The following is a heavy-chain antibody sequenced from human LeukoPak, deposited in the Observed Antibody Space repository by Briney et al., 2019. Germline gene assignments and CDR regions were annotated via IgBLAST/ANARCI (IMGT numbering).Heavy chain of an antibody. J-gene: IGHJ4*02. CDR2: ISGSGGST. V-gene: IGHV3-23*01. CDR1: GFTFSSYA. D-gene: IGHD1-26*01. CDR3: ARLSGSYYSGPFDY. Sequence: PGGSLRLSCAASGFTFSSYAMSWVRQAPGKGLEWVSAISGSGGSTYYADSVKGRFTISRDNSKNTLYLQMNSLRAEDTAVYYCARLSGSYYSGPFDYWGQGTLVTVSS.